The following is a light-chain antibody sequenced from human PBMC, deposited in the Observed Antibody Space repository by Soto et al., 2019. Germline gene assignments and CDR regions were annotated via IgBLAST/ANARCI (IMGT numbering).Light chain of an antibody. V-gene: IGKV3D-20*02. CDR3: QQRSNWPGIT. CDR2: GAS. CDR1: QSVSSSY. Sequence: EIVMTQSPATLSVSPGERATLSCRAIQSVSSSYLAWYQQKPGQAPRLLIYGASSRATGIPDRFRGSGSGTDFTLTISSLEPEDFAVYYCQQRSNWPGITFGQGTRLEIK. J-gene: IGKJ5*01.